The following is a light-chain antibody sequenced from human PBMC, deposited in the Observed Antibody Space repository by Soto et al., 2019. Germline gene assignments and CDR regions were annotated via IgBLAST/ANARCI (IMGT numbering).Light chain of an antibody. Sequence: QSVLTQPPSVSGAPGQRVTISCTGSSSNIGAGYDVHWCQQRPGTAPKLLIFGNTNRPSGVPDRFSGSKSGTSASLAITGLQAEDEGDYYCQSYDSTLSARYVFGTGTKLTVL. CDR1: SSNIGAGYD. CDR3: QSYDSTLSARYV. V-gene: IGLV1-40*01. J-gene: IGLJ1*01. CDR2: GNT.